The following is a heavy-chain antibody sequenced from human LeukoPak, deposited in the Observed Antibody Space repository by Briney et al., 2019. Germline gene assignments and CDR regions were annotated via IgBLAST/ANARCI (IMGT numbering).Heavy chain of an antibody. J-gene: IGHJ4*02. CDR1: GFTFSSYG. CDR2: ISSSGNNI. D-gene: IGHD1-26*01. Sequence: PGGSLRLSCAASGFTFSSYGMNWVRQAPGKGLEWVSYISSSGNNIYYADSVKGRFTISRDNAKNSLYLQMNSLRAEDTAVYYCARDSGSYYAFDYWGQGTLVTVSS. V-gene: IGHV3-48*04. CDR3: ARDSGSYYAFDY.